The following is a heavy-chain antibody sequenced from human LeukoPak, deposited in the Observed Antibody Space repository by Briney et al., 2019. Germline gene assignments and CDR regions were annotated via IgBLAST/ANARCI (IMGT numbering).Heavy chain of an antibody. CDR1: GFIFSNYA. J-gene: IGHJ4*02. D-gene: IGHD1-26*01. CDR2: VTGAGDGT. V-gene: IGHV3-23*01. Sequence: GGSLRLSCAASGFIFSNYAMTWVRQAPGKGLEWVSTVTGAGDGTHYADSVRGRFTISRDNAKNTLSLQMNSLRAEDTAVYYCARDGGNYSPQDYWGQGTLVTVSS. CDR3: ARDGGNYSPQDY.